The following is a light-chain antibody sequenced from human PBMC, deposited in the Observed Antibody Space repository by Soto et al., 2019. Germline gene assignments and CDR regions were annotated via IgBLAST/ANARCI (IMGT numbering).Light chain of an antibody. Sequence: IQMTHSPSSLSASVGDIVTITCWASQGISNYLAWYQQKPGKVPKLLIYAASTLQSGVPSRFSGGGSGTDFTLTISSLQPEDVATYYCHKYNSALTFGHGTRLEIK. V-gene: IGKV1-27*01. CDR2: AAS. CDR1: QGISNY. J-gene: IGKJ5*01. CDR3: HKYNSALT.